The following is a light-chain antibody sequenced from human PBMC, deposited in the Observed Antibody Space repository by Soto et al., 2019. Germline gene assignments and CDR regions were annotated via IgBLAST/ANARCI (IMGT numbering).Light chain of an antibody. Sequence: EIVMTQSPATLSVSPGERATLSCRASQSVSSNLAWYQQKPGQAPRLLIYGASTRATGIPARFSGSESGTESTLTISSLQSEDFAVYYCQQYNNWPPWTFGQGTKVEIK. CDR1: QSVSSN. V-gene: IGKV3-15*01. CDR3: QQYNNWPPWT. CDR2: GAS. J-gene: IGKJ1*01.